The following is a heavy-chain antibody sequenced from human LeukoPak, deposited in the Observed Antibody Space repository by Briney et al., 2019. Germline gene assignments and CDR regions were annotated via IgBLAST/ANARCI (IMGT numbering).Heavy chain of an antibody. CDR3: AKDLSYGYSFEY. CDR2: ISSDGSNK. D-gene: IGHD5-18*01. V-gene: IGHV3-30*18. CDR1: GFTFSSSG. J-gene: IGHJ4*02. Sequence: GGSLRLSCAASGFTFSSSGMHWVRQAPGKGLEWVALISSDGSNKYYADSVRGRFTISRDNSNNTLYLQMNSLKAEDTAVYYCAKDLSYGYSFEYWGQGTLVTVSS.